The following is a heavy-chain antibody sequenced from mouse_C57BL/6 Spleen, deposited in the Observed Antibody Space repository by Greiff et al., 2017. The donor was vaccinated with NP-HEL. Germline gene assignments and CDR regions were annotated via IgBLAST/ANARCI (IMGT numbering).Heavy chain of an antibody. Sequence: VQLQESGPGLVQPSQSLSITCTVSGFSLTSYGVHWVRRSPGKGLEWLGVIWRGGSTDYNAAFMSRLSITKDNSKSQVFFKMNSLQADDTAIYYCAKMGITTGRYFDVWGTGTTVTVSS. CDR3: AKMGITTGRYFDV. V-gene: IGHV2-5*01. CDR2: IWRGGST. CDR1: GFSLTSYG. D-gene: IGHD2-4*01. J-gene: IGHJ1*03.